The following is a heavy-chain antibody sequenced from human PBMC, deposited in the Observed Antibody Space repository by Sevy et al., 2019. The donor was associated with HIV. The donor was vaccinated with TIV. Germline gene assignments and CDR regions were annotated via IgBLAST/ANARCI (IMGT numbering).Heavy chain of an antibody. CDR2: ISTYNGVT. V-gene: IGHV1-18*01. J-gene: IGHJ4*02. CDR1: GYTFTTYG. D-gene: IGHD6-6*01. CDR3: SRDALDGTSSWVEDH. Sequence: ASVKVSCKASGYTFTTYGIIWVRQAPGQRLEWVGWISTYNGVTNYTPSLQGRVTLTTDTSTNTPYMELRSLRSDDTAVYFCSRDALDGTSSWVEDHWGQGTLVTVSS.